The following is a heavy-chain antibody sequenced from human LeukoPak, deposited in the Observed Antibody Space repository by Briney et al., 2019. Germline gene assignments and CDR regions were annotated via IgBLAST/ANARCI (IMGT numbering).Heavy chain of an antibody. CDR1: GGSISSSSNY. CDR3: ASSPIAAAGIQYSDAFDI. V-gene: IGHV4-39*07. J-gene: IGHJ3*02. D-gene: IGHD6-13*01. Sequence: IPSETLSLTCTVSGGSISSSSNYWGWIRQPPGKGLEWIGSFYYGGSTYYNPSLKSRVTISVDTSKNQFSLKLSSVTAADTAVYYCASSPIAAAGIQYSDAFDIWGQGTMVTVSS. CDR2: FYYGGST.